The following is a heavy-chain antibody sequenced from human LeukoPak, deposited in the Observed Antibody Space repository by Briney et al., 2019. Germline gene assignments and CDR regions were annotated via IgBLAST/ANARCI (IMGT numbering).Heavy chain of an antibody. CDR3: ARDYRSGGGATKGFDY. D-gene: IGHD1-26*01. CDR2: INSVGSST. J-gene: IGHJ4*02. Sequence: GGSLRLSCAASGFTFSSYWMHWVRQAPGKGVVWVSRINSVGSSTSSADSVQGPFTISRDNAKNTLYLQMNSLRAEDTAVYYCARDYRSGGGATKGFDYWGQGTLVTVSS. V-gene: IGHV3-74*01. CDR1: GFTFSSYW.